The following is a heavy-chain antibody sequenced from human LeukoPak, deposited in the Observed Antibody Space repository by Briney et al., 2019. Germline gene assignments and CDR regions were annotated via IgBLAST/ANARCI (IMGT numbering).Heavy chain of an antibody. CDR2: ISGSGGST. D-gene: IGHD3-10*01. J-gene: IGHJ4*02. V-gene: IGHV3-23*01. CDR3: ARGGIGYYGSGSYYCLY. CDR1: GFTYRRYS. Sequence: QAGGSLRLSCVASGFTYRRYSMNWVRQAPGKGLEWVSAISGSGGSTYFADSVKGRFTISRDNSKNTLYLQMNSLRAEDTAVYYCARGGIGYYGSGSYYCLYWGQGTLVTVSS.